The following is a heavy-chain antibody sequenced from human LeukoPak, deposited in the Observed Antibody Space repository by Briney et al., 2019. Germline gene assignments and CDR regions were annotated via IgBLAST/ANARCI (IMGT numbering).Heavy chain of an antibody. D-gene: IGHD6-13*01. CDR3: AKGEYSSSFSPREYFQH. Sequence: GGSLRLSCAASGFTFSSYAMSWVRQPPGKGLEWVSASSGNGGSTYYADSVKGRFTISRDNSKNTLYLQMNSLRAEDTAVYYCAKGEYSSSFSPREYFQHWGQGTLVTVSS. CDR1: GFTFSSYA. V-gene: IGHV3-23*01. CDR2: SSGNGGST. J-gene: IGHJ1*01.